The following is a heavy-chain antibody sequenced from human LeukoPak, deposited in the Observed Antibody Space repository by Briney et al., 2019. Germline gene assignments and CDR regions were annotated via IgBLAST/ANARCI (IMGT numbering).Heavy chain of an antibody. Sequence: GGSLRLSCEASGFTFSSYDMNWVRQAPGKGLEWVSSISSSRSFIYYADSVKGRFTISRDNAKNSLYLQMNSLRAEDTAVYYCARDAIVVPAAIRQGFMDVWGKGTTVTISS. CDR1: GFTFSSYD. V-gene: IGHV3-21*01. CDR2: ISSSRSFI. D-gene: IGHD2-2*01. J-gene: IGHJ6*03. CDR3: ARDAIVVPAAIRQGFMDV.